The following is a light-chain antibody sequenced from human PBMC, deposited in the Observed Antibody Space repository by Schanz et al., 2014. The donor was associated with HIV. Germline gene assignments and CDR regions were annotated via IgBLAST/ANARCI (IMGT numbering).Light chain of an antibody. CDR2: QAS. V-gene: IGKV1-5*03. CDR1: QYISRW. J-gene: IGKJ3*01. CDR3: QKYNSAPLT. Sequence: DIQMTQSPSTLSASVGDGVTLTCRASQYISRWLAWYQQKPGQAPHLLIYQASTLQTGVSSRFSGSGSGTEFTLTISSLQPEDVATYYCQKYNSAPLTFGPGTTVDLK.